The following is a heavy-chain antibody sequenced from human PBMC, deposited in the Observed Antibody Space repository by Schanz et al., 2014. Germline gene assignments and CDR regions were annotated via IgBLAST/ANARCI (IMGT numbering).Heavy chain of an antibody. J-gene: IGHJ5*02. D-gene: IGHD3-16*01. Sequence: VQLLESGGGLVQPGGSLKLSCSASGFSFSNYWMHWVRQGPGSGLVWVSHINNAGSDTTYADSVKGRFTISRDNTRNTLYLQMNSLSAEDTAVYYCARGAGGLDTWGQGTPVTVSS. V-gene: IGHV3-74*02. CDR2: INNAGSDT. CDR1: GFSFSNYW. CDR3: ARGAGGLDT.